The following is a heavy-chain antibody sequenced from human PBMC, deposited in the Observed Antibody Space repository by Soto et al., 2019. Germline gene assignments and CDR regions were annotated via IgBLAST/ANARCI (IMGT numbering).Heavy chain of an antibody. Sequence: GGSLRLSCAASGFTFSNYAMSWVRLAPGKGLEWVSAISGSGGSTYYADSVKGRFTISRDNSKNTLYLQMNSLRAEDTAVYYCAKELKYYYDSSGYYYYWGQGTLVTVSS. V-gene: IGHV3-23*01. J-gene: IGHJ4*02. CDR1: GFTFSNYA. D-gene: IGHD3-22*01. CDR2: ISGSGGST. CDR3: AKELKYYYDSSGYYYY.